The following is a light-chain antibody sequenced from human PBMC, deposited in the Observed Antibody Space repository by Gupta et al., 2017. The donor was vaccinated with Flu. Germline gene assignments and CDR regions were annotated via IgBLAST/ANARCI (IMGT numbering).Light chain of an antibody. CDR3: QQSYSAPYT. J-gene: IGKJ2*01. V-gene: IGKV1-39*01. CDR2: AAS. CDR1: QSISTY. Sequence: PSSLSASLGDRVTITCRASQSISTYLNWYQQRPGKAPTLLINAASSLYGGVPARFSGSGSGTXFTLTIXSLEPEDFATYYCQQSYSAPYTFGXGTKLQIK.